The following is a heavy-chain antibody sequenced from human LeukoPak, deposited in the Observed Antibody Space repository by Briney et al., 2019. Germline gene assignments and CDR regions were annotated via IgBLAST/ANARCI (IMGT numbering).Heavy chain of an antibody. D-gene: IGHD1-26*01. CDR1: GFTFSSYA. J-gene: IGHJ4*02. CDR2: ISSGSTTI. CDR3: ARDSGSFYTFNY. Sequence: GGSLRLSCATSGFTFSSYAMSWVRQAPGKGLEWVSYISSGSTTIYYADSVKGRFTISRDNAKNSLYLQMNSLRDEDTAVYYCARDSGSFYTFNYWGQGTLVTVSS. V-gene: IGHV3-48*02.